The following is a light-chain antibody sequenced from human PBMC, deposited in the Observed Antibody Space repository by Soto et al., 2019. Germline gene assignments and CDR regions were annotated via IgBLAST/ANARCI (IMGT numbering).Light chain of an antibody. CDR2: EVS. CDR1: SSDVGGHDY. Sequence: QSVLTQPASVSGSPGQSITISCNGTSSDVGGHDYVSWYQQHPGKAPKLTIFEVSNRPSGVSNRFSGSKSDNTASLTISGLQAEDEADYYCSSYTDSNSFYVFGSGTKLTVL. CDR3: SSYTDSNSFYV. J-gene: IGLJ1*01. V-gene: IGLV2-14*01.